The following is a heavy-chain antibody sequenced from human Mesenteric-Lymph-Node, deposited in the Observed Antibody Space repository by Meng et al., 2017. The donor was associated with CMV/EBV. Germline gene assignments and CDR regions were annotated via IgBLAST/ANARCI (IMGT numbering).Heavy chain of an antibody. CDR3: AREVSWVTGTTFVYYYYGMDV. D-gene: IGHD1-7*01. CDR1: GHTFSTYI. J-gene: IGHJ6*02. V-gene: IGHV1-18*01. Sequence: ASVKVSCKASGHTFSTYIFNWVRQAPGQGLEWMGWISAHNGNTRYAQNYQDRVTMTTDTSTSTAYMELRSLRSDDTAVYYCAREVSWVTGTTFVYYYYGMDVWGQGTTVTVSS. CDR2: ISAHNGNT.